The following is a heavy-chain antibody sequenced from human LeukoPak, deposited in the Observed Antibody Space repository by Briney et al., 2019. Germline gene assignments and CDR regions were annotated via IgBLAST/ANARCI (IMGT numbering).Heavy chain of an antibody. CDR3: ARDLIYSSSSVWDDTFDI. V-gene: IGHV1-18*01. J-gene: IGHJ3*02. D-gene: IGHD6-6*01. CDR1: GYTFTSYG. Sequence: ASVKVSCKASGYTFTSYGISWVRQAPGQGLEWMGWINPYNGNTNYAQKLQGRATMTTDTSTSTAYMELRSLRSDDTAVYYCARDLIYSSSSVWDDTFDIWGQGTMVTVSS. CDR2: INPYNGNT.